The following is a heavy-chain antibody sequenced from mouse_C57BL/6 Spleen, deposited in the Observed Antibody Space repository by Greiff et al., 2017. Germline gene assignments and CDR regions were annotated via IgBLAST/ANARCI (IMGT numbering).Heavy chain of an antibody. CDR3: TRDHDYDYAMDY. V-gene: IGHV5-9-1*02. CDR2: ISSGGDYI. D-gene: IGHD2-4*01. CDR1: GFTFSSYA. Sequence: EVMLVESGEGLVKPGGSLKLSCAASGFTFSSYAMSWVRQTPEKRLEWVAYISSGGDYIYYADTVKGRFTISRDKARNTLYLQMSSLKSEDTAMYYCTRDHDYDYAMDYWGQGTSVTVSS. J-gene: IGHJ4*01.